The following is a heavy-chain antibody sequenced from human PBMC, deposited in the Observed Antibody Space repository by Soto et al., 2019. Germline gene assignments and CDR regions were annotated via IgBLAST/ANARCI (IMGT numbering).Heavy chain of an antibody. CDR2: IKQDGSEK. D-gene: IGHD6-13*01. CDR1: GFTFSSYW. V-gene: IGHV3-7*02. J-gene: IGHJ4*02. Sequence: GGSLRLSCAASGFTFSSYWMSWVRQAPGKGLEWVANIKQDGSEKYYVDSVKGRFTISRDNAKNSLYLQMNSLRAEDTAVYYCATTRYSSSWYKQWLPPVWGQGTLVTVSS. CDR3: ATTRYSSSWYKQWLPPV.